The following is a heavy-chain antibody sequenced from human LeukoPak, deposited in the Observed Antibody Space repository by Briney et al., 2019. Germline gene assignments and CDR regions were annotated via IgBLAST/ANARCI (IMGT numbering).Heavy chain of an antibody. CDR1: GFTFSSYG. V-gene: IGHV3-30*02. J-gene: IGHJ3*02. Sequence: GGSLRLSCAASGFTFSSYGMHWDRQAPGKGLEWVAFIRYDGSNKYYADSVKGRFTISRDNSKNTLYLQMNSLRAEDTAVYYCAKFALAAGTKNDAFDIWGQGTMVTVSS. CDR3: AKFALAAGTKNDAFDI. D-gene: IGHD6-13*01. CDR2: IRYDGSNK.